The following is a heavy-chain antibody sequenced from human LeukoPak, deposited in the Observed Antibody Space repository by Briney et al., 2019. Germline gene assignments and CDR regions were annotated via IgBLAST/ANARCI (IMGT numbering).Heavy chain of an antibody. V-gene: IGHV1-46*01. D-gene: IGHD6-13*01. J-gene: IGHJ3*02. CDR3: AIMESIAAAAAIAFDI. CDR2: INPSGGST. Sequence: ASVNVSCKASGYTFTRYYMHWVRQAPGQGLEWMGIINPSGGSTSYAQKFQGRVTMTRDTSTSTVYMELSSLRSEDTAVYYCAIMESIAAAAAIAFDIWGQGTMVTVSS. CDR1: GYTFTRYY.